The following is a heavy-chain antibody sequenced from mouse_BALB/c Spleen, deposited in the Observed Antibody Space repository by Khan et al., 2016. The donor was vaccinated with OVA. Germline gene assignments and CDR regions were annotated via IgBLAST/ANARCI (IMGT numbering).Heavy chain of an antibody. J-gene: IGHJ2*01. D-gene: IGHD4-1*01. V-gene: IGHV3-6*02. CDR3: ARDETAPYYFDY. CDR2: ISYDGIN. Sequence: EVQLQESGPGLVKPSQSLSLTCSVTGYSITSGCYWNWIRQFPGNKLEWMGYISYDGINNYNPSLKNRISITRDTSKNPFFLKLNSVTTEDTATYYCARDETAPYYFDYWGQGTTLTVSS. CDR1: GYSITSGCY.